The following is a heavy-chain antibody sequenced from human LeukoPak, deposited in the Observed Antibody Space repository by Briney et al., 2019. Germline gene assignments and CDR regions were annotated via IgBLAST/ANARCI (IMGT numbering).Heavy chain of an antibody. D-gene: IGHD3-3*01. J-gene: IGHJ6*03. CDR3: ARVMYDFWSGYYYYMDV. CDR1: GGSISSSSYY. CDR2: IYYSGST. V-gene: IGHV4-39*07. Sequence: SETLSLTCTVSGGSISSSSYYWGWIRQPPGKGLEWIGSIYYSGSTYYNPSLKSRVTISVDTSKNQFSLKLSSVTAADTAVYYCARVMYDFWSGYYYYMDVWGKGTTVTVPS.